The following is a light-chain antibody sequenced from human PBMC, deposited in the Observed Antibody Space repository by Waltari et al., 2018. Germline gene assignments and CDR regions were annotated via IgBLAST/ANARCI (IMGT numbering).Light chain of an antibody. CDR3: HQFPTYPLT. CDR1: QNINSW. Sequence: DIQMTQSPSTLSASVGDRVTITCRASQNINSWLAWYQQKPGKAPKFLIYKASLFSLCVPSRFSGSVSGTEFTLTISSLQPSAFGTYYSHQFPTYPLTFGQGPQVEIK. CDR2: KAS. V-gene: IGKV1-5*03. J-gene: IGKJ1*01.